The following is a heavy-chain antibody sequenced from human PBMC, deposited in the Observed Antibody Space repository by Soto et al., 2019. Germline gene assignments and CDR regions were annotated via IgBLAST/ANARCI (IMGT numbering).Heavy chain of an antibody. CDR2: ISPSGGST. J-gene: IGHJ4*02. Sequence: GASVKVSCKASGYTFTRYYMHWVRQAPGQWLEWMGIISPSGGSTSYAQKFQGRVTMTRDTSTSTLYMELSSLRSEDTAVYYCARSDYGGNLDLFDHWGQGTLVTVSS. D-gene: IGHD4-17*01. CDR1: GYTFTRYY. V-gene: IGHV1-46*01. CDR3: ARSDYGGNLDLFDH.